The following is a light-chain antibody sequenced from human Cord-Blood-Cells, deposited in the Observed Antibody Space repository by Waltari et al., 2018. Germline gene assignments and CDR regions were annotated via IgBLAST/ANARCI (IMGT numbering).Light chain of an antibody. J-gene: IGKJ4*01. CDR2: GAS. CDR3: QQYGSSLT. V-gene: IGKV3-20*01. CDR1: QSVSSSY. Sequence: EIVLTQSPGTLSLSPGERATLSCRASQSVSSSYLAWYQQKPGQAPRLLIYGASSRATGIPDRFSGSESVTDFTLTISRLEPEEFAVYYCQQYGSSLTVGGGTKVETK.